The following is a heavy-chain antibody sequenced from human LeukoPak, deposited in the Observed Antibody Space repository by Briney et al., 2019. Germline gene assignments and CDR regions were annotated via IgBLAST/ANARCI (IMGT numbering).Heavy chain of an antibody. CDR1: RGSISSGSYY. J-gene: IGHJ5*02. CDR2: IYYSGST. V-gene: IGHV4-39*01. Sequence: PSETLSLTCTVSRGSISSGSYYWGGLRQPPGRGREGIGSIYYSGSTYYNPSLKSRVPISVDTSKNQFSLRLRSVTAADTALYYCARQDYDTSYFDPWGQGTLVTVSS. CDR3: ARQDYDTSYFDP. D-gene: IGHD4-17*01.